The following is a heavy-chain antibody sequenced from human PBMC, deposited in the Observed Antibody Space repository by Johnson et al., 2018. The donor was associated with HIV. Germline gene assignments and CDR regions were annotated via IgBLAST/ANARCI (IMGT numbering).Heavy chain of an antibody. CDR3: ARFLGYYDSNGYYFGDGFDV. CDR2: LNWNGDNP. CDR1: GFTFDDYG. Sequence: VQLVESGGNVVRPGGSLRLSCTASGFTFDDYGMSWVRQVPWKGLEWVSGLNWNGDNPGYADSLKGRFTISSDHAKNSLYLQMNSLEAEDTAWYYCARFLGYYDSNGYYFGDGFDVWGRGTMVTVSS. V-gene: IGHV3-20*04. D-gene: IGHD3-22*01. J-gene: IGHJ3*01.